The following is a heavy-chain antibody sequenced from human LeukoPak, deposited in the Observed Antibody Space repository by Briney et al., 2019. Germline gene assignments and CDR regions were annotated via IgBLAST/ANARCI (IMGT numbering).Heavy chain of an antibody. V-gene: IGHV4-59*01. CDR3: ARLGSGPNWFDP. Sequence: SETLSLTCTVSGASITSYYWTWIRQPPGKGLEWLGHIYYTGTTNYNPSLKSRVTISVDTSKNQFSLRLTSVTAADTAVYFCARLGSGPNWFDPWGQGTLVTVSS. CDR2: IYYTGTT. CDR1: GASITSYY. J-gene: IGHJ5*02. D-gene: IGHD3-16*01.